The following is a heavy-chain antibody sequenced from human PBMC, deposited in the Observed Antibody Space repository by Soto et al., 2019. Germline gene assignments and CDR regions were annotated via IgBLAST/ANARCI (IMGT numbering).Heavy chain of an antibody. J-gene: IGHJ4*02. CDR1: GGSVSSGSYY. D-gene: IGHD2-15*01. V-gene: IGHV4-61*01. CDR2: IYYSGST. Sequence: PSETLSLTCTVSGGSVSSGSYYWSWIRQPPGKGLEWIGYIYYSGSTNYNPSLKSRVTISVDTSKNQFSLKLSSVTAADTAVYYCAREQGYCSGGSCQYFDYWGQGTLVTVSS. CDR3: AREQGYCSGGSCQYFDY.